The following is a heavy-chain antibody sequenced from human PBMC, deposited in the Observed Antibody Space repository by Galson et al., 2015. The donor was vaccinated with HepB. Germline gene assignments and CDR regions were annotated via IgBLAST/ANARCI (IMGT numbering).Heavy chain of an antibody. CDR3: ARGKHMWDYFVPSAMGY. Sequence: SLRLSCAASGFTFSSYAMHWVRQAPGKGLEYVSAISSNGGSTYYANSVKGRFTISRDNSKNTLYLQMGSLRAEDMAVYYCARGKHMWDYFVPSAMGYWGQGTLVTVSS. J-gene: IGHJ4*02. D-gene: IGHD2/OR15-2a*01. V-gene: IGHV3-64*01. CDR2: ISSNGGST. CDR1: GFTFSSYA.